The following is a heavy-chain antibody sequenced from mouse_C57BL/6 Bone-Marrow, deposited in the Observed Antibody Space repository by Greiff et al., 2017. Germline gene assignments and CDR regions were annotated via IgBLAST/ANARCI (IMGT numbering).Heavy chain of an antibody. CDR1: GFTFSSYA. CDR2: ISSGGDYI. Sequence: EVKLEESGEGLVKPGGSLKLSCAASGFTFSSYAMSWVRQTPEKRLEWVAYISSGGDYIYYADTVKGRFTISRDNARNTLYLQMSSLKSEDTAMYYCTREGLYYDYGAFAYWGQGTLVTVSA. J-gene: IGHJ3*01. V-gene: IGHV5-9-1*02. CDR3: TREGLYYDYGAFAY. D-gene: IGHD2-4*01.